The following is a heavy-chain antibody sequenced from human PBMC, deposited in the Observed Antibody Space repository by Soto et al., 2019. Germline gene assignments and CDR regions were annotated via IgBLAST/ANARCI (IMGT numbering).Heavy chain of an antibody. D-gene: IGHD2-15*01. CDR2: INAGNGNT. CDR1: GYTSTSYA. J-gene: IGHJ6*03. CDR3: ARGGYCSGGSCLGADYYMDV. Sequence: ASVKVSCKASGYTSTSYAMHWVRQAPGQRLEWMGWINAGNGNTKYSQKFQGRVTITRDTSASTAYMELSSLRSEDTAVYYCARGGYCSGGSCLGADYYMDVRGKGTTVTVS. V-gene: IGHV1-3*01.